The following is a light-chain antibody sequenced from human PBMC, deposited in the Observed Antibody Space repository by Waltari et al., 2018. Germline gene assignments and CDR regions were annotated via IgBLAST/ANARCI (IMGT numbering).Light chain of an antibody. V-gene: IGLV1-44*01. CDR2: ANR. CDR1: DSNIGENT. CDR3: ATWDDSLNAVV. Sequence: QSLLTQAPSASGTPGQRVTISCSGRDSNIGENTVSWFRQLPGTAPKLLIYANRQRPSGVPDRFSGSKSGTSASLDINGLQSDDEADYFCATWDDSLNAVVFGGGTRLTVL. J-gene: IGLJ2*01.